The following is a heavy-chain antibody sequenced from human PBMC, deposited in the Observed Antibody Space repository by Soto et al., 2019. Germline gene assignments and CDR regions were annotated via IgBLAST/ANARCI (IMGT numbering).Heavy chain of an antibody. J-gene: IGHJ4*02. CDR1: GFTFSSYW. D-gene: IGHD2-15*01. CDR2: IKRDGSEQ. V-gene: IGHV3-7*01. CDR3: AKDGAASPFDY. Sequence: EVQLVESGGGLVQPGGSLRLSCAASGFTFSSYWMNWVRQSPGKGLEWVANIKRDGSEQHYVDSVKGRFTISTDNAKNSLYLLMNSLRAEDTAIYYCAKDGAASPFDYWGQGALVTVSP.